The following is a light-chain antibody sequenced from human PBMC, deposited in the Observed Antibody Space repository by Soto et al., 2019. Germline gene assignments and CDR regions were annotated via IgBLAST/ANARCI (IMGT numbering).Light chain of an antibody. V-gene: IGKV3-15*01. CDR2: GAS. J-gene: IGKJ5*01. CDR3: QQYNQWSPIT. Sequence: EIVMTQSPGTLSALPGQSATLPCRASQSVGTSLAWYQQKPDQAPRLLIYGASTRATGIPVRFSGSGSGTEFTLTISSLQSDDFAVYYCQQYNQWSPITFGQGTRLE. CDR1: QSVGTS.